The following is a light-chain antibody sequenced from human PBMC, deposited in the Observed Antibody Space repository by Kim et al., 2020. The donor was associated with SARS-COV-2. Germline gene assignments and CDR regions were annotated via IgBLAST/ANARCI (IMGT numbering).Light chain of an antibody. CDR3: QVWDSSSDHPWV. Sequence: PGKTARITCGGNNIGSKSVHWYQQKPGQAPVLVIYYDSDRPSGIPERFSGSNSGNTATLTISRVEAGDEADYYRQVWDSSSDHPWVFGGGTQLTVL. V-gene: IGLV3-21*04. J-gene: IGLJ3*02. CDR1: NIGSKS. CDR2: YDS.